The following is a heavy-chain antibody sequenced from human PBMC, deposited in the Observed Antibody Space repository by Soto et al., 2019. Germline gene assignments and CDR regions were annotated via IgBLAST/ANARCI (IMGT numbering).Heavy chain of an antibody. CDR3: ARDAEKLLWFGELKNWFAP. Sequence: ASVKVSCKASGYTFTSYDINWVRQATGQGLEWMGWMNPNSGNTGYAQKFQGRVTMTRNTSISTAYMELSSLRSEDTAVYYCARDAEKLLWFGELKNWFAPRAQRTPVTVSS. CDR2: MNPNSGNT. J-gene: IGHJ5*02. CDR1: GYTFTSYD. V-gene: IGHV1-8*01. D-gene: IGHD3-10*01.